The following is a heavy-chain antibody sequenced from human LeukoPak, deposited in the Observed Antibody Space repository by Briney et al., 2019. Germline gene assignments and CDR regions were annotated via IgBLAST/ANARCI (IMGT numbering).Heavy chain of an antibody. CDR1: GFTFSSYA. Sequence: GGSLRLSCAASGFTFSSYAMSWVRQAPGKGLEWVSTLSANSDTTYSRDSVEGRFTIARDNSKNTLYLQMNSLRPEDTAVYYCARDPLDMTTVTYNWFDPWGQGTLVTVSS. D-gene: IGHD4-11*01. J-gene: IGHJ5*02. V-gene: IGHV3-23*01. CDR2: LSANSDTT. CDR3: ARDPLDMTTVTYNWFDP.